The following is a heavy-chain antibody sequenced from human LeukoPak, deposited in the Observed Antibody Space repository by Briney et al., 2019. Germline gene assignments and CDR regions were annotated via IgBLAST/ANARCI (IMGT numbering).Heavy chain of an antibody. CDR2: ISDSGANT. J-gene: IGHJ1*01. CDR1: GFTFSSYS. Sequence: PGGTLRLSCAASGFTFSSYSMSWVRQAPGKGLEWVSIISDSGANTYYADSVRGRFTISRDNSKNTLYLQMNSLRAEDTAVYYCAKGDEQVTWNFQNWGQGTLVTVSS. CDR3: AKGDEQVTWNFQN. V-gene: IGHV3-23*01. D-gene: IGHD1/OR15-1a*01.